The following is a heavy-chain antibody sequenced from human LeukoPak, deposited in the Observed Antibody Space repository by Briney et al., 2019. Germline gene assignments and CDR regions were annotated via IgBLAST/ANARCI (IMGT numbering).Heavy chain of an antibody. CDR3: ATEFYSNGYNY. J-gene: IGHJ4*02. CDR2: IKSRTDGGTT. V-gene: IGHV3-15*01. Sequence: GGSLRLSCAASGLTFSSAWMTWVRQTPGKGLEWVGHIKSRTDGGTTDYAAPVKGRFTVSRDDSKNTVYLQMNSLKTEDSAVYFCATEFYSNGYNYWGQGTLVTVSS. CDR1: GLTFSSAW. D-gene: IGHD5-24*01.